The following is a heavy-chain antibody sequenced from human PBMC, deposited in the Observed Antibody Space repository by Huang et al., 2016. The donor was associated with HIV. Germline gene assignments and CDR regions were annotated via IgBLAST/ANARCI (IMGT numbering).Heavy chain of an antibody. Sequence: EVQLAQSGPEVTKPGESLKISCKGSGFSFTNYWIGWGRQMPWKGLEWMGIIYPGESCTEYSPSFQGQVTISADKSISTAYLQWSSLKASDTAMYYCVRSTSGYYYRTDYWGQGTLVTVSS. J-gene: IGHJ4*02. D-gene: IGHD3-22*01. CDR2: IYPGESCT. V-gene: IGHV5-51*01. CDR1: GFSFTNYW. CDR3: VRSTSGYYYRTDY.